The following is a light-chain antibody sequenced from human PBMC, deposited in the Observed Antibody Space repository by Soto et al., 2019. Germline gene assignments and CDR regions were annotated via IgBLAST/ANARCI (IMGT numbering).Light chain of an antibody. CDR3: TVWDDSLRGRL. V-gene: IGLV1-47*01. Sequence: QSVLTQPPSASGTPGQRVTISCSGTSSSIESNYVYWYQQLPGTAPRLLIYRNNQRPSGGPDRFSGSKSGTSASLAISALRYEDEADYYCTVWDDSLRGRLFGGGTKLTVL. J-gene: IGLJ2*01. CDR2: RNN. CDR1: SSSIESNY.